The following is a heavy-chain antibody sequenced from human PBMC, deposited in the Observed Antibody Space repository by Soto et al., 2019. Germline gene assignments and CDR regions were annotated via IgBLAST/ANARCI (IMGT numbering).Heavy chain of an antibody. Sequence: SETLSLTCTVSGGSVSSGSYYWSWIRQPPGKGLEWIGYIYYSGSTNYNPSLKSRVTISVDTSKNQFSLKLSSVTAADTAVYYCAREDYYDSSGYYYDYWGQGTLVTVSS. V-gene: IGHV4-61*01. J-gene: IGHJ4*02. CDR3: AREDYYDSSGYYYDY. CDR1: GGSVSSGSYY. D-gene: IGHD3-22*01. CDR2: IYYSGST.